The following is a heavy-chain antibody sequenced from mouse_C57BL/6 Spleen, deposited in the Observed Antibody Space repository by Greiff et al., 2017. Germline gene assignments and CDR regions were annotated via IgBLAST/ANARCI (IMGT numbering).Heavy chain of an antibody. CDR3: ARVMDYGSSPYYFDY. J-gene: IGHJ2*01. V-gene: IGHV5-16*01. D-gene: IGHD1-1*01. CDR2: INYDGSST. Sequence: EVKVVESEGGLVQPGSSMKLSCTASGFTFSDYYMAWVRQVPEKGLEWVANINYDGSSTYYLDSLKSRFIISRDNAKNILYLQMSSLKSEDTATYYCARVMDYGSSPYYFDYWGQGTTLTVSS. CDR1: GFTFSDYY.